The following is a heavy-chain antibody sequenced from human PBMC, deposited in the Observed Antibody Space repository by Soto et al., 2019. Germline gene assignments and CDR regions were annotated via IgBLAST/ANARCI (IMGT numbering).Heavy chain of an antibody. Sequence: GASVKVSCKASGYTFTSYGISWVRQAPGQGLEWMGWISAYNGNTNYAQKLQGRVTMTTDTSTSTAYMELRSLRSDDTAVYYCARTRGYCSGGSCFGRDNNWFDPWGQGTLVTVSS. J-gene: IGHJ5*02. CDR1: GYTFTSYG. CDR2: ISAYNGNT. V-gene: IGHV1-18*04. CDR3: ARTRGYCSGGSCFGRDNNWFDP. D-gene: IGHD2-15*01.